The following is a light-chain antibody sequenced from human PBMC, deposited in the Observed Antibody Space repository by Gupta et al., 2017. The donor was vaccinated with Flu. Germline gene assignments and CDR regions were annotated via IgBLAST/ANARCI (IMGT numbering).Light chain of an antibody. CDR1: QSVLYSSNNKNY. CDR2: WAS. Sequence: DIGMTQSPDSLAVPLGESATINCKSSQSVLYSSNNKNYLALYQQKPGQPPKLLIYWASTRESGVPDRFSGSGSGTDFTLPISSLQAEDVAVYYCQQYYSTPLTFGGGTKVEIK. J-gene: IGKJ4*01. V-gene: IGKV4-1*01. CDR3: QQYYSTPLT.